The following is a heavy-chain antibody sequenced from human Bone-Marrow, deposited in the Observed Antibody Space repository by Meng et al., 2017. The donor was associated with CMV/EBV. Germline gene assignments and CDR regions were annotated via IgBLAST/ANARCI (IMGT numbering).Heavy chain of an antibody. V-gene: IGHV4-34*01. J-gene: IGHJ4*02. Sequence: LTCAVDAGSCRNCFWTRVRQAPGKDLEWLSDISHSGNCTYNPSLKNRITLLIDASKNQFSLNLTSLTGADTAIYYCARGRRVGAADHWGQGILVTVSS. CDR2: ISHSGNC. CDR3: ARGRRVGAADH. D-gene: IGHD1-26*01. CDR1: AGSCRNCF.